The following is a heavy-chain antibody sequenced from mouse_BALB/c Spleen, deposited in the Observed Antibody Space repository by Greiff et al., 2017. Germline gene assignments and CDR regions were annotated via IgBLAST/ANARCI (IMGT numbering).Heavy chain of an antibody. CDR3: ARGTAAMDY. D-gene: IGHD1-2*01. CDR1: GYTFTDYA. CDR2: ISTYYGNT. J-gene: IGHJ4*01. V-gene: IGHV1-67*01. Sequence: QVQLQQSGPELVRPGVSVKISCKGSGYTFTDYAMHWVKQSHAKSLEWIGVISTYYGNTNYNQKFKGKATMTVDKSSSTAYMELARLTSEDSAIYYCARGTAAMDYWGQGTSVTVSS.